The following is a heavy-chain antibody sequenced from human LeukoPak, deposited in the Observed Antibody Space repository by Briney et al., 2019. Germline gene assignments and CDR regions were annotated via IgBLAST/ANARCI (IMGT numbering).Heavy chain of an antibody. CDR2: IYYSGST. J-gene: IGHJ3*02. D-gene: IGHD3-22*01. CDR1: GGSISSYY. V-gene: IGHV4-59*01. Sequence: PSETLSLTCTVSGGSISSYYWSWIRQPPGKGLEWIGYIYYSGSTNYNPSLKSRVTISVDTSKNQFSLKLSSVTAADTAVYYCARGGGEYYDSRTKEDAFDIWGQGTMVTVSS. CDR3: ARGGGEYYDSRTKEDAFDI.